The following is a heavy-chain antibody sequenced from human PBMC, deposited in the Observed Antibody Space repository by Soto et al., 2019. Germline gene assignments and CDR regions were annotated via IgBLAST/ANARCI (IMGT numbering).Heavy chain of an antibody. CDR2: ISGSGGST. Sequence: PGGSLRLSCAASGFTFSSYAMSWVRQAPGKGLEWVSAISGSGGSTYYADSVKGRFTISRDNSKNTLYLQMNSLRAEDTAVYYCAKKLADFWSGYWAGYGMDVWGQGTTVTVSS. CDR3: AKKLADFWSGYWAGYGMDV. D-gene: IGHD3-3*01. CDR1: GFTFSSYA. J-gene: IGHJ6*02. V-gene: IGHV3-23*01.